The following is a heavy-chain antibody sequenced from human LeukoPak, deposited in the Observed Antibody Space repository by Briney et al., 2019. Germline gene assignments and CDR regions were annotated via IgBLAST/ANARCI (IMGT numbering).Heavy chain of an antibody. CDR2: ISGSGGST. D-gene: IGHD1-26*01. Sequence: PGGSLRLSCAASGFTFSSYAMSWVRQAPGKGLEWVSAISGSGGSTYYADSVKGRFTISRDNSKNTLYLQMNSLRAEDTAVYYCAKDRQGRSGIVGATTRETVFDYWGQGTLVTVSS. CDR1: GFTFSSYA. V-gene: IGHV3-23*01. CDR3: AKDRQGRSGIVGATTRETVFDY. J-gene: IGHJ4*02.